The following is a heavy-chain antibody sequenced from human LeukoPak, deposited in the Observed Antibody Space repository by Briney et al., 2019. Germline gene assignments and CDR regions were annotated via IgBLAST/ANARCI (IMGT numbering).Heavy chain of an antibody. CDR2: IIPIFGTA. J-gene: IGHJ3*02. V-gene: IGHV1-69*05. D-gene: IGHD1-26*01. Sequence: ASVKVSCKASGGTFSSYAISWVRQAPGQGLEWMGGIIPIFGTANYAQKFQGRVTMTRDTSISTAYMELSRLRSDDTAVYYCARGSGSADAFDIWGQGTMVTVSS. CDR1: GGTFSSYA. CDR3: ARGSGSADAFDI.